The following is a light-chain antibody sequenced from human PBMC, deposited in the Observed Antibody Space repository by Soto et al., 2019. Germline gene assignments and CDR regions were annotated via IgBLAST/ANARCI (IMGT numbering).Light chain of an antibody. CDR3: QLSGYTGT. CDR1: QSVSSGY. Sequence: EIVLTQSPGTLSLSPGERATLSCRASQSVSSGYLAWYQQKPGRAPRLLIYGASSRATGSPDRFSGSGSGTDFTLIISRLEPEDFAMYYCQLSGYTGTFGQGTKLEI. V-gene: IGKV3-20*01. J-gene: IGKJ2*01. CDR2: GAS.